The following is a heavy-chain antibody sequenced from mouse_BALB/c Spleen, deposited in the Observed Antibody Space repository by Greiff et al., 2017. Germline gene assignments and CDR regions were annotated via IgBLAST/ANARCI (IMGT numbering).Heavy chain of an antibody. V-gene: IGHV5-6-5*01. CDR2: ISSGGST. Sequence: DVMLVESGGGLVKPGGSLKLSCAASGFTFSSYAMSWVRQTPEKRLEWVASISSGGSTYYPDSVKGRFTISRDNARNILYLQMSSLRSEDTAMYYCARGHGNPADYFDYWGQGTTLTVSS. CDR3: ARGHGNPADYFDY. J-gene: IGHJ2*01. D-gene: IGHD2-1*01. CDR1: GFTFSSYA.